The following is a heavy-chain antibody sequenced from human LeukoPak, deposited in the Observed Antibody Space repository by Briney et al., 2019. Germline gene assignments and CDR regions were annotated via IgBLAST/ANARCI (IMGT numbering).Heavy chain of an antibody. D-gene: IGHD1-26*01. CDR2: INHSGST. V-gene: IGHV4-34*01. CDR1: GGSFSGYY. Sequence: SETLSLTCAVYGGSFSGYYWSWIRQPPGKGLEWIGEINHSGSTNYNPSLKSRVTISVDTSKNQFSLNLTSVTAADTAVYYCSRESGPFSPFGFWGQGTLVSVHS. J-gene: IGHJ4*02. CDR3: SRESGPFSPFGF.